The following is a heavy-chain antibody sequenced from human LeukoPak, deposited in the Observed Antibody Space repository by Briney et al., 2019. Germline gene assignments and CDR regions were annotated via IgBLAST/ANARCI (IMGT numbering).Heavy chain of an antibody. CDR2: ISSGSGTI. Sequence: GRSLRLSCTTSGFNFGDYAMSWFRQAPGKGLEWISYISSGSGTIYYADSVKGRFTISRDNAKNSLYLRMNSLRTEDTAVYYCARDDQLDPDGMDVWGQGTTVTVSS. J-gene: IGHJ6*02. CDR1: GFNFGDYA. CDR3: ARDDQLDPDGMDV. V-gene: IGHV3-48*04. D-gene: IGHD2-2*01.